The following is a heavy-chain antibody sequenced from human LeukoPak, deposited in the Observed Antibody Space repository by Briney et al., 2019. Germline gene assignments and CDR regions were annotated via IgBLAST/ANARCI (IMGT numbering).Heavy chain of an antibody. CDR1: GGSISSYY. Sequence: KPSETLSLTCTVSGGSISSYYWSWIRQPAGKGLEWIGRIYTSGSTNYNPSLKSRVTMSVDTSNRQFSLKLSSATAADTAVYYCARHRRPFCSNGICYDTGRPDVFDIWGQGTVVTVSS. D-gene: IGHD2-8*01. CDR3: ARHRRPFCSNGICYDTGRPDVFDI. V-gene: IGHV4-4*07. CDR2: IYTSGST. J-gene: IGHJ3*02.